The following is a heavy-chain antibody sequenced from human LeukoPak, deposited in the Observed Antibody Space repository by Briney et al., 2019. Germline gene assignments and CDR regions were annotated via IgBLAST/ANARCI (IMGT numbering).Heavy chain of an antibody. CDR2: IYYSGST. J-gene: IGHJ3*02. V-gene: IGHV4-30-4*01. CDR3: ARWPLGGDYIRAFDI. Sequence: SETLSLTCTVSGGSISSYYWSWIRQPPGKGLEWIGYIYYSGSTYCNPSLKSRVTISVDTSKNQFSLKLSSVTAADTAVYYCARWPLGGDYIRAFDIWGQGTMVTVSS. D-gene: IGHD4-17*01. CDR1: GGSISSYY.